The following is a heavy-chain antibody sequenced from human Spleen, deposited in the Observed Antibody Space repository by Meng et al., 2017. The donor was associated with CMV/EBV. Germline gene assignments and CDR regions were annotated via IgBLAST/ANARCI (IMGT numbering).Heavy chain of an antibody. V-gene: IGHV4-34*01. CDR2: INHSGST. CDR1: GSFTGYS. D-gene: IGHD2-2*01. J-gene: IGHJ4*02. Sequence: GSFTGYSWRWIRQPPGKGLEWIGEINHSGSTNYNPFLKSRVTISVDTSKNQFSLKLSSVTAADTAVYYCARDFGGYCSSTSCRYFDYWGQGTLVTVSS. CDR3: ARDFGGYCSSTSCRYFDY.